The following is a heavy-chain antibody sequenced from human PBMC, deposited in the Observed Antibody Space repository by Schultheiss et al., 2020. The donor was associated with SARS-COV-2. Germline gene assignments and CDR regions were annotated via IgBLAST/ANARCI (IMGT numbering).Heavy chain of an antibody. Sequence: ASVKVSCKASGYTFTGYYMHWVRQAPGQGLEWMGWINPNSGGTNYAQKFQGRVTMTRDTSISTAYMELSRLRSDDTAVYYCARERPEQWLVLGWLFDYWGQGTLVTVSS. J-gene: IGHJ4*02. CDR1: GYTFTGYY. CDR3: ARERPEQWLVLGWLFDY. V-gene: IGHV1-2*02. CDR2: INPNSGGT. D-gene: IGHD6-19*01.